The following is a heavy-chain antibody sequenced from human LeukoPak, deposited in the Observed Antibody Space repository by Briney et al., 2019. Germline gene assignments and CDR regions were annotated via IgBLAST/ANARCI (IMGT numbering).Heavy chain of an antibody. CDR3: AKAAPYSGYDTFFDY. CDR1: GFTFSSYA. V-gene: IGHV3-48*04. D-gene: IGHD5-12*01. CDR2: ISSSGSTI. Sequence: PGGSLRLSCAASGFTFSSYAMNWVRQAPGKGLEWVSYISSSGSTIYYADSVKGRFTISRDNSKNSLYLQMNSLRTEDTALYYCAKAAPYSGYDTFFDYWGQGTLVTVSS. J-gene: IGHJ4*02.